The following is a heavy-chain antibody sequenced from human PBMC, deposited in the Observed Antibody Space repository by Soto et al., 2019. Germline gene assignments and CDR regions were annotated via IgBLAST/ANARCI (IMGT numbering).Heavy chain of an antibody. V-gene: IGHV3-23*01. Sequence: EVQLLESGGGLVQPGGSLRLSCAASGFTFSSYAMSWVRQAPGKGLEWVSAISGSGGSTYYADSVKGRFTISRDNSQNTLYLQMNSLRAEDTAVYYCAKDLGSIVVVAKDYWGQGTLVTVSS. CDR3: AKDLGSIVVVAKDY. J-gene: IGHJ4*02. CDR2: ISGSGGST. CDR1: GFTFSSYA. D-gene: IGHD2-15*01.